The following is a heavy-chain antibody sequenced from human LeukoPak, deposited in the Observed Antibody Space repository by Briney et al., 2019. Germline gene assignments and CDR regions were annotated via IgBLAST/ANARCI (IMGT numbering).Heavy chain of an antibody. CDR1: GFTFRSYG. V-gene: IGHV3-48*01. Sequence: GGSLRLSCAVSGFTFRSYGMNWVRQAPGKGLEWVSYISTGSTTISYADSVKGRFTISRDNAKSSLYLEMNSLRVEDTAVYYCARGRPHGNDYWGQGTLVTVSS. CDR3: ARGRPHGNDY. CDR2: ISTGSTTI. D-gene: IGHD4-23*01. J-gene: IGHJ4*02.